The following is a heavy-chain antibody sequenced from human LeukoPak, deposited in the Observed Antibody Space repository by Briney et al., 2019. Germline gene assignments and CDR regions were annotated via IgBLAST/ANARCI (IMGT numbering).Heavy chain of an antibody. Sequence: GGSLRLSCAASGFTFSSYAMHWVRQAPGKGLEYVSAISSNGGSTYYANSVKGRFTISRDNAKNSLFLHMNNVRAEDTAVYYCSRLSAMLRGPEAFYYFEYWGQGALVTVSS. CDR1: GFTFSSYA. J-gene: IGHJ4*02. CDR2: ISSNGGST. D-gene: IGHD3-10*01. CDR3: SRLSAMLRGPEAFYYFEY. V-gene: IGHV3-64*01.